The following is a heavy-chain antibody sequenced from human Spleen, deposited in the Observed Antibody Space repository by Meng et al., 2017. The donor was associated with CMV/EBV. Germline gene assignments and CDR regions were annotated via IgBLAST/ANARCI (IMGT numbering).Heavy chain of an antibody. CDR1: GYRFHDYG. CDR3: ALSTYYYDSSGSYFDY. J-gene: IGHJ4*02. D-gene: IGHD3-22*01. V-gene: IGHV1-18*01. Sequence: ASVKVSCKASGYRFHDYGISWVRQAPGQGLEWMGWISTYNGNTDYPPKVQGRVTMTTDSPTSTVYMELRNLRSDDTAVYYCALSTYYYDSSGSYFDYWGQGTLVTVSS. CDR2: ISTYNGNT.